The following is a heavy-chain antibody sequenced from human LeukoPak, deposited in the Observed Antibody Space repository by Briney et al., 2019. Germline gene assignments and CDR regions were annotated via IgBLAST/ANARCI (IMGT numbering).Heavy chain of an antibody. D-gene: IGHD6-13*01. CDR2: IYYSGST. J-gene: IGHJ4*02. CDR1: GGSFSGYY. Sequence: SETLSLTCAVYGGSFSGYYWSWIHQPPGKGLEWIGSIYYSGSTYYNPSLKSRVTISVDTSKNQFSLKLSSVTAADTAVYYCAVSAAGTVDYWGQGTLVTVSS. CDR3: AVSAAGTVDY. V-gene: IGHV4-34*01.